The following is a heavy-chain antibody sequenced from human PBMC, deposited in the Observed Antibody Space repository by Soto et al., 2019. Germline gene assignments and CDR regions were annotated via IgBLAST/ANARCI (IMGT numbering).Heavy chain of an antibody. CDR2: ISGSGGST. CDR1: GFTFSSYA. J-gene: IGHJ5*02. CDR3: AKATCYCSGGSCATDWFDP. V-gene: IGHV3-23*01. Sequence: GGSLRLSCAASGFTFSSYAMSWVRQAPGKGLEWVSAISGSGGSTYYADSVKGRFTISRDNSKNTLYLQMNSLRAEDTAVYYCAKATCYCSGGSCATDWFDPWGQGTLVTVPS. D-gene: IGHD2-15*01.